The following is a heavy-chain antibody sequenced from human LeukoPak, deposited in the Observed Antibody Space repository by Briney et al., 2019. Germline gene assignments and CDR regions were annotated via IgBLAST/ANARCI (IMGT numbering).Heavy chain of an antibody. V-gene: IGHV4-34*01. Sequence: TGGSLRLSCAASGFTFSSYAMSWIRQPPGKGLEWIGEINHSGSTNYNPSLKSRVTISVDTSKNQFSLKLSSVTAADTAVYYCARVGRITGTRYYFDYWGQGTLVTVSS. J-gene: IGHJ4*02. CDR3: ARVGRITGTRYYFDY. CDR2: INHSGST. CDR1: GFTFSSYA. D-gene: IGHD1-20*01.